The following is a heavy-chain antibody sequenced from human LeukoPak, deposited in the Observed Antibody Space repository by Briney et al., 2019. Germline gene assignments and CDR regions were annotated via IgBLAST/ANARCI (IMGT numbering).Heavy chain of an antibody. Sequence: PSETLSLPCAVSGYSLSSGDYWGWLRQPPGKGLEWIGSIYRSGSTYDNPSLKSRVTISVDRSKNQFSLKLSSVTAADTAVYYCARGGYYYYYMDVWGKGTTVTVSS. J-gene: IGHJ6*03. CDR2: IYRSGST. D-gene: IGHD3-16*01. V-gene: IGHV4-38-2*01. CDR1: GYSLSSGDY. CDR3: ARGGYYYYYMDV.